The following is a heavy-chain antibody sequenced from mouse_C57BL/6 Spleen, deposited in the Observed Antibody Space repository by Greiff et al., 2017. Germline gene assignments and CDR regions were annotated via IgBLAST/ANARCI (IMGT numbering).Heavy chain of an antibody. CDR3: ADYGSSYRDYAMDY. D-gene: IGHD1-1*01. Sequence: QVQLQQPGAELVKPGASVKLSCKASGYTFTSYWMHWVKQRPGQGLEWIGMIHPNSGSTNYNEKFKSKATLTVDKSSSTAYMQLSSLTSEDSAVYYCADYGSSYRDYAMDYWGQGTSVTVSS. CDR1: GYTFTSYW. J-gene: IGHJ4*01. CDR2: IHPNSGST. V-gene: IGHV1-64*01.